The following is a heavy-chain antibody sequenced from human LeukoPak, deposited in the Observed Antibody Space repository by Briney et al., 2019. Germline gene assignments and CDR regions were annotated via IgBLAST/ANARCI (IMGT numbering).Heavy chain of an antibody. CDR2: INPTGGTT. D-gene: IGHD3/OR15-3a*01. CDR1: GYTFTSYY. Sequence: GASVKVSCKASGYTFTSYYMHRVRQAPGQGLEWMGIINPTGGTTTYAQKFQGRATMTRDTSTSTVYMELSSLRSEDPAVYYCARGYPLDWNYFDYWGQGTLVTVSS. CDR3: ARGYPLDWNYFDY. J-gene: IGHJ4*02. V-gene: IGHV1-46*01.